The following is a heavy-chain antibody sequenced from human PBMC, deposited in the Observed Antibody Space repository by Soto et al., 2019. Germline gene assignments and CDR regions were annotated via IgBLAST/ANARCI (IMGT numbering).Heavy chain of an antibody. CDR2: ISSSSSYI. CDR3: ATDSGIESDYYYYGMDV. V-gene: IGHV3-21*01. J-gene: IGHJ6*02. Sequence: SCAASGFTFSSYSMNWVRQAPGKGLEWVSSISSSSSYIYYADSVKGRFTISRDNAKNSLYLQMNRLRAEDTAVYYCATDSGIESDYYYYGMDVWGQGTTVTVSS. CDR1: GFTFSSYS. D-gene: IGHD6-13*01.